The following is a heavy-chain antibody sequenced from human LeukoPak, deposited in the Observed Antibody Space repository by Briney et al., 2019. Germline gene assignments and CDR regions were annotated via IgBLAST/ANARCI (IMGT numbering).Heavy chain of an antibody. CDR1: GGSISSSSYY. CDR3: ARVRPRYFDWLDAFDI. D-gene: IGHD3-9*01. Sequence: SETLSLTCTVSGGSISSSSYYWGWIRQPPGKGLEWIGSIYYSGSTYYNPSLKSRVTISVDTSKNQFSLKLSSVTAADTAVYYCARVRPRYFDWLDAFDIWGQGTMVTVSS. CDR2: IYYSGST. V-gene: IGHV4-39*01. J-gene: IGHJ3*02.